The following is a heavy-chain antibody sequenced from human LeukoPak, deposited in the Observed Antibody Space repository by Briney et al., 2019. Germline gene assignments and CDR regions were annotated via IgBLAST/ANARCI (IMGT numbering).Heavy chain of an antibody. J-gene: IGHJ6*02. CDR1: GFTFSSYG. CDR2: IWYDGSNK. D-gene: IGHD5-18*01. CDR3: ERDTRDTASGMDV. Sequence: GGSLRLSCAASGFTFSSYGMHWVRQAPGKGLEWVAVIWYDGSNKYYADSVKGRFTISRDNSKNTLYLQMNSLRAEDTAVYYCERDTRDTASGMDVWGQGTTVTVSS. V-gene: IGHV3-33*01.